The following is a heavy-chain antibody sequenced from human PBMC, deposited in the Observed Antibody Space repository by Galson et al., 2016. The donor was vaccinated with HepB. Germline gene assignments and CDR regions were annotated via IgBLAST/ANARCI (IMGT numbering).Heavy chain of an antibody. J-gene: IGHJ4*02. CDR2: TYYRSTWNN. CDR3: ARDSTGNSFFDF. V-gene: IGHV6-1*01. D-gene: IGHD1/OR15-1a*01. Sequence: CAISGDSVSSITGVWNWIRQTPSRGLEWLGRTYYRSTWNNNYAESVRGRIAINPDTSKNQCSLQLESVTPEDTVIYFCARDSTGNSFFDFWGQGTLVTVSS. CDR1: GDSVSSITGV.